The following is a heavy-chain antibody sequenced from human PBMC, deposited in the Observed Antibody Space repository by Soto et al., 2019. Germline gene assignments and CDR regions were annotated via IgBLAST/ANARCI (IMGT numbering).Heavy chain of an antibody. D-gene: IGHD5-18*01. CDR2: IYYSGST. Sequence: NPSETLSLTCTVSGGSISSSSYYWGWIRQPPGKGLEWIGSIYYSGSTYYNPSLKSRVTISVDTSKNQFSLKLSSVTAADTSVYYCARLHVDTAMVVEYYFDYWGQGTLVTVSS. J-gene: IGHJ4*02. CDR3: ARLHVDTAMVVEYYFDY. V-gene: IGHV4-39*01. CDR1: GGSISSSSYY.